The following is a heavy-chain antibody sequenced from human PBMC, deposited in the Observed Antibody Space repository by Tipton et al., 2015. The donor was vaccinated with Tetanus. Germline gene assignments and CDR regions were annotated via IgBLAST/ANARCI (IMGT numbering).Heavy chain of an antibody. CDR1: GNTFSSST. CDR2: IVPLFGSA. V-gene: IGHV1-69*06. CDR3: ATVGAGLRRREGPLDS. D-gene: IGHD1-1*01. J-gene: IGHJ3*02. Sequence: QLVQSGAGVKKPGSSMRLSCKASGNTFSSSTLSWVRQAPGHGLEWMGMIVPLFGSAYYAQKFQGRVTITADKSASTAYLDLRSLKSDDTAVYYCATVGAGLRRREGPLDSWGQGTMVTVSS.